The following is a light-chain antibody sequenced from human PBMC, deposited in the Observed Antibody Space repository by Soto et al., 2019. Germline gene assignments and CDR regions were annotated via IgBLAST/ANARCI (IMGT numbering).Light chain of an antibody. CDR1: SGHNSYI. CDR3: DTWDTNTLV. J-gene: IGLJ2*01. Sequence: QSVLTQSSSASASLGSSVKLTCTLSSGHNSYIIAWHQQQTGKAPRVLMTVEGSGSYNKGSGVPDRVSASSSGADRYLTISNLQSEDEATYYCDTWDTNTLVFGGETKVPVL. CDR2: VEGSGSY. V-gene: IGLV4-60*03.